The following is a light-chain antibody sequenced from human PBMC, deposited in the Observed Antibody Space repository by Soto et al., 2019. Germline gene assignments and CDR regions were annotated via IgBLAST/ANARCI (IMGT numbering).Light chain of an antibody. V-gene: IGKV1-5*03. Sequence: DIQMTQSPSTLSASVGDRVTITCRASQSISSWLAWYQQKPGKAPKLLIYKASSLESGVPSRFSGSGSGTEFTLTISSLQPDDFAIYCSQQYNSRWTFGQRTKVEI. CDR1: QSISSW. J-gene: IGKJ1*01. CDR2: KAS. CDR3: QQYNSRWT.